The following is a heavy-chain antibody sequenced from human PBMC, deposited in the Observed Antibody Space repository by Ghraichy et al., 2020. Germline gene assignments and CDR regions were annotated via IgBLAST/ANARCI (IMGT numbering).Heavy chain of an antibody. V-gene: IGHV1-18*01. CDR1: GYTFTTYG. J-gene: IGHJ4*02. Sequence: ASVKVSCKASGYTFTTYGINWVRQAPGQGLEWMGWISGYNGNTNYAQKFQGRATMTTDTSTRTAYMDLRSLRSDDTAVYYCARDSFFEFGRYCNGGSCYFSDYWGQGTLVSVSS. CDR3: ARDSFFEFGRYCNGGSCYFSDY. CDR2: ISGYNGNT. D-gene: IGHD2-15*01.